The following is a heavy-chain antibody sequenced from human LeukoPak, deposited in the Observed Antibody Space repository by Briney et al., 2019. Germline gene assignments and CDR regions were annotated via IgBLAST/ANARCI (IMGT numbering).Heavy chain of an antibody. J-gene: IGHJ6*03. CDR1: GFTFTSSA. Sequence: SVKVSCKASGFTFTSSAMQWVRQARGERLEWIGWIVVGSGNTNYAQKFQERVTITRDMSTSTAYMELSSLRSEDTAVYYCATEPLYYYYMDVWGKGTTVTVSS. CDR2: IVVGSGNT. CDR3: ATEPLYYYYMDV. V-gene: IGHV1-58*02.